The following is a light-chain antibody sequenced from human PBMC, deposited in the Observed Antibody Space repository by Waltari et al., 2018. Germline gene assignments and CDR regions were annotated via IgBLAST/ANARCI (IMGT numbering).Light chain of an antibody. Sequence: QSVLTQPPSVSGTPGQRVTISCSGSTSNIGAGHDVHWYQHLPGTAPKLLIYGNNNRPAGVPDRFPGYKSGPSASLAITGLQADDEADYFCQSFDNMLSGGVVFGGGTKLAVL. CDR2: GNN. CDR3: QSFDNMLSGGVV. CDR1: TSNIGAGHD. V-gene: IGLV1-40*01. J-gene: IGLJ2*01.